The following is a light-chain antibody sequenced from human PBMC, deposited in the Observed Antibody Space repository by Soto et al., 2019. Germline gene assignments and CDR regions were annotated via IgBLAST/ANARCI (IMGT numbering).Light chain of an antibody. J-gene: IGKJ1*01. CDR2: WAS. Sequence: DIVMTQSPDSLAVSLGERATINCKSSQSVLYSPNNKNFVAWYQQKPGQPPKLLIYWASTRESGVPDRFSGTGSGTDFTLTISSRQAEDVAVYYCQQYYSYFPWTFGQGTKVEIK. CDR1: QSVLYSPNNKNF. V-gene: IGKV4-1*01. CDR3: QQYYSYFPWT.